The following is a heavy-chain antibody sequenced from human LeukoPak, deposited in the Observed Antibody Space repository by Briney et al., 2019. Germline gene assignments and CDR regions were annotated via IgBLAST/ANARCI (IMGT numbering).Heavy chain of an antibody. J-gene: IGHJ4*02. Sequence: ASVKVSCKASGYTFTGYYMHWVRQAPGQGLEWMGWINPNSGDTNYALKFQGRVTMTRDMSISTAHMELSSLRSDDTAVYYCAKTSGYSGYYYTDYWGQGTLVTVSS. V-gene: IGHV1-2*02. CDR2: INPNSGDT. CDR3: AKTSGYSGYYYTDY. D-gene: IGHD3-3*01. CDR1: GYTFTGYY.